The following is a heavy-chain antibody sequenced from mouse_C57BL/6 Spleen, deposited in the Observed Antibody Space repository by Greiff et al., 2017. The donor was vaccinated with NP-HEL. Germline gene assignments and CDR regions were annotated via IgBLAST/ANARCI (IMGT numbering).Heavy chain of an antibody. CDR1: GYAFSSYW. D-gene: IGHD2-1*01. Sequence: VKLMESGAELVKPGASVKISCKASGYAFSSYWMNWVKQRPGKGLEWIGQIYPGDGDTNYNGKFKGKATLTADKSSSTAYMQLSSLTSEDSAVYFCARGKDYYVKTCWGQGTTLTVSS. V-gene: IGHV1-80*01. J-gene: IGHJ2*01. CDR2: IYPGDGDT. CDR3: ARGKDYYVKTC.